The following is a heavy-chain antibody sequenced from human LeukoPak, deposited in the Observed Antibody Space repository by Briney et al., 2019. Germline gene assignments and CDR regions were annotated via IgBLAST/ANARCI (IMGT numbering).Heavy chain of an antibody. Sequence: GRSLRLSCGASGFTFSSYAMHWVRQAPGKGLEWVAVVSDDGTNDYYADSVKGRFTISRDNSKNTLYLQLNSLRVKDTAVYYCTRDHLGYCSSTSCYYLDYWGQGTLVTVSS. CDR3: TRDHLGYCSSTSCYYLDY. CDR2: VSDDGTND. V-gene: IGHV3-30*04. CDR1: GFTFSSYA. J-gene: IGHJ4*02. D-gene: IGHD2-2*01.